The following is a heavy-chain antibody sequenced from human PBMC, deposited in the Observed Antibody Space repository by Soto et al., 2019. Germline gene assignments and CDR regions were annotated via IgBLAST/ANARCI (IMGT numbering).Heavy chain of an antibody. Sequence: EVQLVESGGGLVKPGGSLRLSCAASGFSFSYAWMRWVRQAPGKGLEWVGRIKSKTEGGTTDYAAPVKDRFTISREESKGTVYLQKNSLKTEGTAGDYRTTDAGGGPAHWGQGTLVTVSS. CDR3: TTDAGGGPAH. V-gene: IGHV3-15*01. CDR1: GFSFSYAW. D-gene: IGHD3-10*01. CDR2: IKSKTEGGTT. J-gene: IGHJ4*02.